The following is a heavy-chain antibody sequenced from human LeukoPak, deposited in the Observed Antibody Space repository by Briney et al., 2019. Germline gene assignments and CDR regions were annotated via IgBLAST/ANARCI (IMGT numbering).Heavy chain of an antibody. D-gene: IGHD4-17*01. J-gene: IGHJ3*02. Sequence: PGGSLRLSCAASGFTFSDYYMSWIRQAPGKGLEWVSYISSSGSTIYYADSVKGRFTISRDNSKNTLYLQMNSLRAEDTAVYYCAKLYGDRRADAFDIWGQGTMVTVSS. CDR2: ISSSGSTI. CDR1: GFTFSDYY. V-gene: IGHV3-11*04. CDR3: AKLYGDRRADAFDI.